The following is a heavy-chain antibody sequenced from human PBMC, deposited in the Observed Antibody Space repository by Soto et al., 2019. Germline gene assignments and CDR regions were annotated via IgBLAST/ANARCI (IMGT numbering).Heavy chain of an antibody. D-gene: IGHD6-13*01. J-gene: IGHJ4*02. CDR3: ARHRTGYSSSWLDY. CDR2: IYYSGTT. CDR1: GYSISSSNW. V-gene: IGHV4-28*01. Sequence: SETLSLTCAVSGYSISSSNWWGWIRQPPGKGLEWIGYIYYSGTTYYNPSLKSRVTMSVDTSKNQFSLKLTSVTAVDTAVYYCARHRTGYSSSWLDYWGQGTLVTVSS.